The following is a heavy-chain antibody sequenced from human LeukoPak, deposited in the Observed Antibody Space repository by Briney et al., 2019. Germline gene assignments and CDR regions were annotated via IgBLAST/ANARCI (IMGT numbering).Heavy chain of an antibody. CDR2: IIPIFGTA. Sequence: SVKVSCKASGGTFSSYAISWVRQAPGQGLEWMGGIIPIFGTANYAQKFQGRVTITADESTSTAYMELSSLRSEDTAVYYCARGRGGKYCSGGSCYSYDYYYYYMDVWGKGTTVTVSS. CDR1: GGTFSSYA. CDR3: ARGRGGKYCSGGSCYSYDYYYYYMDV. D-gene: IGHD2-15*01. J-gene: IGHJ6*03. V-gene: IGHV1-69*13.